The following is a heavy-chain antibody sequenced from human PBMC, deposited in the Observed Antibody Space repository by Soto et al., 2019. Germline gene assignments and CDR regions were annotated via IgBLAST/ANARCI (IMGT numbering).Heavy chain of an antibody. D-gene: IGHD2-2*01. CDR3: GKDIRYGSIDY. J-gene: IGHJ4*02. CDR1: GYSITNSG. Sequence: QVRLEQSGGGVVQPGRSLTLSCAASGYSITNSGMHWVRQAPGKGLEWVALIWAHGTEQYYADSVKGRFTVSRDTSTNTVYLQMNSLRAEDTARYYCGKDIRYGSIDYWGQGTLVTVSS. CDR2: IWAHGTEQ. V-gene: IGHV3-33*06.